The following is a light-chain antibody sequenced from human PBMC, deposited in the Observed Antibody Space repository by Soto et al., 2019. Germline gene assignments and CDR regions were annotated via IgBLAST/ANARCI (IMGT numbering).Light chain of an antibody. CDR3: KSYAGSNTYV. CDR2: EVV. V-gene: IGLV2-8*01. CDR1: KNDVGFYDF. Sequence: QPALTQPPSASGSPGQSVTISCTGTKNDVGFYDFVSWYQHHPGKAPRLIIYEVVQRPSGVPDRFSGSKSGNTASLTVSGLQAADEADYFCKSYAGSNTYVFGSGTKVTVL. J-gene: IGLJ1*01.